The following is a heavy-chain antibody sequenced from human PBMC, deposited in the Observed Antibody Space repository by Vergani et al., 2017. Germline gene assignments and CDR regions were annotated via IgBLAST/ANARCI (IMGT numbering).Heavy chain of an antibody. CDR3: SSGHSSFVFDY. CDR2: IWYDGSNK. CDR1: GFTFSSYA. Sequence: QVQLVESGGGVVQPGRSLRLSCAASGFTFSSYAMHWVRQAPGKGLEWVAVIWYDGSNKYYADSVKGRFTISRDNSKNTLYLQMNSLRAEDTAVYYCSSGHSSFVFDYWGQGTLVTVSS. D-gene: IGHD6-13*01. V-gene: IGHV3-33*01. J-gene: IGHJ4*02.